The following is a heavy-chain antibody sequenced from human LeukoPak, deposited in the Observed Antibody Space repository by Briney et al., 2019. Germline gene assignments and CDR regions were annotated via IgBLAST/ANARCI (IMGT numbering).Heavy chain of an antibody. CDR2: IYTSGST. D-gene: IGHD2-21*02. V-gene: IGHV4-61*02. Sequence: SQTLSLTCTVSGGSISSGSYYWSWIRQPAGKGLEWIGRIYTSGSTNYNPSLKSRVTTSVDTSKNQFSLKLSSVTAADTAVYYCARSIGWLPSTNVVTAKGWFDPWGQGTLVTVSS. J-gene: IGHJ5*02. CDR1: GGSISSGSYY. CDR3: ARSIGWLPSTNVVTAKGWFDP.